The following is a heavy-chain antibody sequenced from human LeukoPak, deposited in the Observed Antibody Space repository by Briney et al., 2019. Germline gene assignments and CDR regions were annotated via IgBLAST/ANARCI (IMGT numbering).Heavy chain of an antibody. Sequence: GGSLRLSCAASGFTFSDYYMSWIRQAPGKGLEWVSYISSSSSYTNYADSVKGRFTISRDNAKNSLYLQMNGLRAEDTAVYYCAGSSAYCSSTSCPTYYYGMDVWGKGTTVTVSS. CDR3: AGSSAYCSSTSCPTYYYGMDV. V-gene: IGHV3-11*06. J-gene: IGHJ6*04. CDR2: ISSSSSYT. CDR1: GFTFSDYY. D-gene: IGHD2-2*01.